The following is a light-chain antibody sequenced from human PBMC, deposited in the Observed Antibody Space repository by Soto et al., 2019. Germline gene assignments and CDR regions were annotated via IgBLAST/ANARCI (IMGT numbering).Light chain of an antibody. CDR1: QSVNSWY. V-gene: IGKV3-20*01. J-gene: IGKJ1*01. Sequence: EIVLTQSPGTLSLSPGERTNISCRASQSVNSWYLAWYQQKPGQAPRLLIYDASSRATGIPDRFSGSGSGTDFTLTISRLEPEDFAVYYRQQYNYSPTTFGQGTKV. CDR3: QQYNYSPTT. CDR2: DAS.